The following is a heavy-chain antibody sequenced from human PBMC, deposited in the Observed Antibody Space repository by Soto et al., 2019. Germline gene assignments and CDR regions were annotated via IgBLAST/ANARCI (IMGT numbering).Heavy chain of an antibody. Sequence: ASVKVSCKASGYTFTTYYLHWVRQAPGQGLEWMGIINPSGGSTNYAQRFQGRVTMTSDTSTSTVYMELSSLRADDTAVYYCARVVVPTTATASNWFDPWGQGTLVTVSS. J-gene: IGHJ5*02. CDR3: ARVVVPTTATASNWFDP. CDR2: INPSGGST. D-gene: IGHD2-21*02. V-gene: IGHV1-46*01. CDR1: GYTFTTYY.